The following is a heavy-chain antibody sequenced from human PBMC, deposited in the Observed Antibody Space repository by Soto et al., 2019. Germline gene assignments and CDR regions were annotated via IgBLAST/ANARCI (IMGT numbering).Heavy chain of an antibody. D-gene: IGHD4-17*01. J-gene: IGHJ6*02. CDR2: IYWDDDK. Sequence: QITLKESGPTLVKPTQTLTLTCTFSGFSLSTSGVGVGWIRQPPEKALEWLALIYWDDDKRYSPSLKSRLTITKDTSKNQVVLTMTNMDPVDTATYYCAYSPEHYGDYGYYYYGMDVWGQGTTVTVSS. CDR3: AYSPEHYGDYGYYYYGMDV. V-gene: IGHV2-5*02. CDR1: GFSLSTSGVG.